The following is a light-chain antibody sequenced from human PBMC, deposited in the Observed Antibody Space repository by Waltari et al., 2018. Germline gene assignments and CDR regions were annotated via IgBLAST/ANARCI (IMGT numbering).Light chain of an antibody. V-gene: IGKV3-20*01. J-gene: IGKJ1*01. CDR2: DAS. Sequence: EIVLPQSPGTLSLSPGQRAPLFCRASQRVGRTLAWYQQKPGQAPRLLIYDASTRATGIPDRFSATGSGTDFSLTISRLEPEDFAVYYCQKYGRLPATFGRGTTVEIK. CDR3: QKYGRLPAT. CDR1: QRVGRT.